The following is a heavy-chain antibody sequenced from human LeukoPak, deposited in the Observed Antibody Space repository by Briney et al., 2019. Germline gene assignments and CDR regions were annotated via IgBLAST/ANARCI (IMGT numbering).Heavy chain of an antibody. D-gene: IGHD1-7*01. CDR3: ARNLGLPGVTYFDY. J-gene: IGHJ4*02. CDR2: IYYSGST. Sequence: SETLSLTCTVSGGSISSYYWSWIRQPPGKGLEWIGYIYYSGSTNYNPSLKSRVTISVDTSKNQFSLKLSSVTAADTAVYYCARNLGLPGVTYFDYWGQGTLVTVSS. V-gene: IGHV4-59*01. CDR1: GGSISSYY.